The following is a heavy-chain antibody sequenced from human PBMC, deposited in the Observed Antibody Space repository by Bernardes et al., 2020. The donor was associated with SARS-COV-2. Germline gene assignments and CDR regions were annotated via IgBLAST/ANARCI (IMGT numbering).Heavy chain of an antibody. CDR1: GYTFTSYG. D-gene: IGHD3-10*01. V-gene: IGHV1-18*04. CDR2: ISAYNGNT. J-gene: IGHJ4*02. CDR3: ARVSSRALGDGY. Sequence: ALVKVSCKASGYTFTSYGISWVRQAPGQELEWMGWISAYNGNTNYAQKLQGRVTMTTDTSTSTAYMELRSLRSDDTAVYYCARVSSRALGDGYWGQGTLVTVSS.